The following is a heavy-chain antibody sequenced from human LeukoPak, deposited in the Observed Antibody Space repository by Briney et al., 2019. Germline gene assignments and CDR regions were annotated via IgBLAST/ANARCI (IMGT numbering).Heavy chain of an antibody. CDR1: GYTFTSYD. D-gene: IGHD6-19*01. V-gene: IGHV1-8*01. CDR3: ARGAVAGFPFDY. J-gene: IGHJ4*02. Sequence: ASVKVSCKASGYTFTSYDINWVRQATGQGLEWMGWMSPNSGNTGYSQKFQGRVTITRDTSASTAYMELSSLRSEDTAVYYCARGAVAGFPFDYWGQGTLVTVSS. CDR2: MSPNSGNT.